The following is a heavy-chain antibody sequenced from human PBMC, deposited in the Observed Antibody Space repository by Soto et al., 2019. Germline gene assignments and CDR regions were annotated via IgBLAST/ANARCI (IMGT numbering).Heavy chain of an antibody. CDR2: ISYDGSNK. Sequence: QVQLVESGGGVVQPGRSLRLSCAASGFTFSSYAMHWVRQAPGKGLEWVAVISYDGSNKYYADSVKGRFTISRDNSKNTLYLQMNSLRAEDTAVYYFARDRYYDSSGKRYFDLWGRGTLVTVSS. CDR3: ARDRYYDSSGKRYFDL. V-gene: IGHV3-30-3*01. J-gene: IGHJ2*01. D-gene: IGHD3-22*01. CDR1: GFTFSSYA.